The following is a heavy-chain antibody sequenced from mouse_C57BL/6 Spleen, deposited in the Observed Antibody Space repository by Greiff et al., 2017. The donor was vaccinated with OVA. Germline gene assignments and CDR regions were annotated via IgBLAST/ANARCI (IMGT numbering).Heavy chain of an antibody. V-gene: IGHV10-1*01. D-gene: IGHD1-1*01. CDR3: VRQGGYYGTYSMDY. J-gene: IGHJ4*01. CDR2: IRSKSNNYAT. Sequence: EVTLVESGGGLVQPKGSLKLSCAASGFSFNTYAMNWVRQAPGKGLEWVARIRSKSNNYATYYADSVKDRFTISRDDSESMLYLQMNNLKTEDTAMYYCVRQGGYYGTYSMDYWGQGTSVTVSS. CDR1: GFSFNTYA.